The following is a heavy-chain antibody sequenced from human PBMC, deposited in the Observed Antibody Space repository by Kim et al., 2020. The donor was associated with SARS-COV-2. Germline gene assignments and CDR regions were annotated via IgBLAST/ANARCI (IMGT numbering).Heavy chain of an antibody. CDR1: GFTFRNYA. V-gene: IGHV3-23*01. J-gene: IGHJ6*02. D-gene: IGHD3-22*01. CDR2: LSGRGIIT. CDR3: AKVRDYYDSSTYYPGMDA. Sequence: GGSLRLSCAASGFTFRNYAMMWVRQTPGKGLEWVSALSGRGIITYYTDSVKGRFTISRDNSNNTLYLQMNSLRAEDTALYYCAKVRDYYDSSTYYPGMDAGGQGTTVTV.